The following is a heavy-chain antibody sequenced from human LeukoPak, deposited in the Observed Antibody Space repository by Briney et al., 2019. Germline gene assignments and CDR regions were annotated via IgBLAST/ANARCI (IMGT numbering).Heavy chain of an antibody. CDR1: GFTFSSYY. CDR2: IKQDGSEK. CDR3: ARGSNLVY. V-gene: IGHV3-7*05. J-gene: IGHJ4*02. Sequence: GGSLRLSCAASGFTFSSYYMAWFRQAPGKGLEWVANIKQDGSEKYYVDSVKGRFTISRDNAKNSLYLQMNSLRAEDTAVYFCARGSNLVYWGQGTLVTVSS.